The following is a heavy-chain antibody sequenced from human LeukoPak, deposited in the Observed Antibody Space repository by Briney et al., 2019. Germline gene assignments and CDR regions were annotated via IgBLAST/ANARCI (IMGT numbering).Heavy chain of an antibody. J-gene: IGHJ4*02. Sequence: PGTSVKLSCKASGFTFTSSAMQWVRQARGQRLEWIGWIVVGSGNTNYAQKFQERVTITRDMSTSTAYMELSSLRSEDTAVYYCAAGWVCSGASCYYYFDYWCQGTLVTVSS. CDR3: AAGWVCSGASCYYYFDY. CDR2: IVVGSGNT. D-gene: IGHD2-15*01. CDR1: GFTFTSSA. V-gene: IGHV1-58*02.